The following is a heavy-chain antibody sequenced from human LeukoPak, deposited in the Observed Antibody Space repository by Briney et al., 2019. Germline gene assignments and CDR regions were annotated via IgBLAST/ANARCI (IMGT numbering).Heavy chain of an antibody. Sequence: SETLSLTCTVSGGSISAYYWSWIRQPPGKGLEWIGYIYHSGSTNYNPSLKSRITISVDTSQNQFSLKLSSVTAADTAVYYCARDGYSGSDALWGQGTLVTVSS. CDR3: ARDGYSGSDAL. V-gene: IGHV4-59*01. D-gene: IGHD5-12*01. J-gene: IGHJ4*02. CDR1: GGSISAYY. CDR2: IYHSGST.